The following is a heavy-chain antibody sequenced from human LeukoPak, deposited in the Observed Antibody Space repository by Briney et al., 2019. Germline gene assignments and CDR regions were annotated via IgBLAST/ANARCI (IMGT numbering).Heavy chain of an antibody. CDR1: GFTFSTFA. CDR3: AKSMVRGVSNFDY. Sequence: GGSLRLSCAASGFTFSTFAMNWVRQAPGKGLEWVSAISGSGGSTYYADSVKGRFTISRDNSKNTLYPQMNSLRAEDTAVYYCAKSMVRGVSNFDYWGQGTLVTVSS. CDR2: ISGSGGST. J-gene: IGHJ4*02. V-gene: IGHV3-23*01. D-gene: IGHD3-10*01.